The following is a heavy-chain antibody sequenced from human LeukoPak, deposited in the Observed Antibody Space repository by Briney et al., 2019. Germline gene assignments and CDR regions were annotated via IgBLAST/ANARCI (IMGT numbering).Heavy chain of an antibody. V-gene: IGHV4-34*01. CDR3: ATLTYYYDSSGYYRPINWFDP. CDR2: INHSGST. D-gene: IGHD3-22*01. Sequence: SETLSLTCAVYGGSFSGYYWSWIRQPPGKGLEWIGEINHSGSTNYNPSLKSRVTISVDTSKNQFSLKLSFVTAADTAVYYCATLTYYYDSSGYYRPINWFDPWGQGTLVTVSS. J-gene: IGHJ5*02. CDR1: GGSFSGYY.